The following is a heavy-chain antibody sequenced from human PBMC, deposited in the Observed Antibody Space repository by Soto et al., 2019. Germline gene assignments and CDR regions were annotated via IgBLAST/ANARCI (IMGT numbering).Heavy chain of an antibody. CDR1: GGSISSGGYS. Sequence: SETLSLTCAVSGGSISSGGYSWSWIRQPPGKGLEWIGCIYYSGSTYYNPSLKSRVTISVDTSKNQFSLKLSSVTAADTAVYYCARLQGNLDYWGQGTLVTVSS. J-gene: IGHJ4*02. V-gene: IGHV4-30-2*03. CDR2: IYYSGST. CDR3: ARLQGNLDY. D-gene: IGHD4-4*01.